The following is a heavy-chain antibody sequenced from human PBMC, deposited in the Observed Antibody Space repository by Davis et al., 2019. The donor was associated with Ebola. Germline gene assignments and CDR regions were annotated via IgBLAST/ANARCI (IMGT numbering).Heavy chain of an antibody. J-gene: IGHJ4*02. CDR3: ARAQFPTTSDH. CDR2: INPHNGNT. CDR1: GYTFTSYG. Sequence: AASVKVSCKASGYTFTSYGITWMRQAPGQGLEWMGWINPHNGNTNYAQNVQGRVIMTSDTATTTAYMEVGSLRSDDTAVYYCARAQFPTTSDHWGQGTLVTVSS. V-gene: IGHV1-18*04. D-gene: IGHD1-1*01.